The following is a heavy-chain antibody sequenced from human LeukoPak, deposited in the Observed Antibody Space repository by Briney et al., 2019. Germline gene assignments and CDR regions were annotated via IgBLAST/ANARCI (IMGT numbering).Heavy chain of an antibody. D-gene: IGHD3-22*01. CDR3: ARDSSGYYYRTGFDY. V-gene: IGHV1-69*13. CDR2: IIPIFGTA. Sequence: GASVKVSCKASGGTFSSYAISWVRQAPGQGLKWMGGIIPIFGTANYAQKFQGRVTITADESTSTAYMELSSLRSEDTAVYYCARDSSGYYYRTGFDYWGQGTLVTVSS. CDR1: GGTFSSYA. J-gene: IGHJ4*02.